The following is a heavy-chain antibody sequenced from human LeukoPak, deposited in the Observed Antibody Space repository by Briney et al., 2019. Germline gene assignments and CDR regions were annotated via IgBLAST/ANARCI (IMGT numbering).Heavy chain of an antibody. CDR1: GYTFTSYY. CDR2: INPSGGST. D-gene: IGHD3-22*01. V-gene: IGHV1-46*01. J-gene: IGHJ4*02. CDR3: ARAPGNGVVVTPHPYFDY. Sequence: ASVKVSCKASGYTFTSYYMHWVRQAPGQGLEWMGIINPSGGSTNYAQKFQGRVTMTRDTSTSTVYMELSSLRSEDTAVYYCARAPGNGVVVTPHPYFDYWGQGTLVTVSS.